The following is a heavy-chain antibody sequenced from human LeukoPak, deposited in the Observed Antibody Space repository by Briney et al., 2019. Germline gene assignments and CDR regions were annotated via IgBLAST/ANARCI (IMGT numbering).Heavy chain of an antibody. J-gene: IGHJ4*02. V-gene: IGHV3-30*18. CDR3: AKELYDSGPDY. CDR1: GFTFSSYG. CDR2: ISYDGSNK. D-gene: IGHD3-22*01. Sequence: GGSLRLSCAASGFTFSSYGMHWVRQAPGKGLEWVAVISYDGSNKYYADSVKGRFTISRDNSKNTLYLQMNSPRAEDTAVYYCAKELYDSGPDYWGQGTLVTVSS.